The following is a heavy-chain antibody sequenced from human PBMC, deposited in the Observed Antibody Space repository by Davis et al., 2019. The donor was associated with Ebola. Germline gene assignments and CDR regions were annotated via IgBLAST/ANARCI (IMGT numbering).Heavy chain of an antibody. J-gene: IGHJ2*01. V-gene: IGHV4-31*03. D-gene: IGHD2-15*01. CDR1: GAPISSGGYY. CDR2: IYYSGST. Sequence: SETLSLTCTVSGAPISSGGYYWTWIRQHPGKGPAWIGYIYYSGSTYYNPSLKSRVTISVDTSKNQFSLKLSSVTAADTAVYYCARWGGGNIWYFDLWGRGTLVTVSS. CDR3: ARWGGGNIWYFDL.